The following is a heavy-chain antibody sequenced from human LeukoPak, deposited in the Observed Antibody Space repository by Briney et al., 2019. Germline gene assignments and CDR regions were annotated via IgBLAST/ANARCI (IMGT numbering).Heavy chain of an antibody. CDR1: GYSISSGYY. CDR2: IYHSGST. D-gene: IGHD3-3*01. Sequence: PSETLSLTCTVSGYSISSGYYWGWIRQPPGKGLEWIGSIYHSGSTYYNPSLKSRVTISVDTSKNQFSLKLSSVTAADTAVYYCASDPSFWSTPYFDYWGQGTLVTVSS. CDR3: ASDPSFWSTPYFDY. V-gene: IGHV4-38-2*02. J-gene: IGHJ4*02.